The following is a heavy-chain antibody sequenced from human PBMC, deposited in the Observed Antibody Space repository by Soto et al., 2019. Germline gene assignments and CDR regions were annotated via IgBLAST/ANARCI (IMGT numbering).Heavy chain of an antibody. Sequence: GGSLRLSCAASGFTFSSYGMHWVRQAPGKGLEWVAVIWYDGSNKYYADSVKGRFTISRDNSKNTLYLQMNSLRAEDTAVYYCARENFARYFDLPNTRVYDMDVWGQGTTVTVSS. CDR1: GFTFSSYG. CDR2: IWYDGSNK. D-gene: IGHD3-9*01. CDR3: ARENFARYFDLPNTRVYDMDV. J-gene: IGHJ6*02. V-gene: IGHV3-33*01.